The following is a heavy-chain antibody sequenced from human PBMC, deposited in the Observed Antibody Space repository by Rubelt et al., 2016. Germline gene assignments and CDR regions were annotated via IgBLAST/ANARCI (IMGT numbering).Heavy chain of an antibody. CDR1: GGSFSGYY. CDR2: INHSGST. V-gene: IGHV4-34*01. J-gene: IGHJ6*02. Sequence: QLQLQESGPGLVKPSETLSLTCAVYGGSFSGYYWSWIRQPPGKGLEWIGEINHSGSTNYNPSLKSRVTISVDTSKNQFSLKLSSVTAADTAVYYCARGRKQMKMVVAARYGMDVWGQGTTVTVSS. D-gene: IGHD2-15*01. CDR3: ARGRKQMKMVVAARYGMDV.